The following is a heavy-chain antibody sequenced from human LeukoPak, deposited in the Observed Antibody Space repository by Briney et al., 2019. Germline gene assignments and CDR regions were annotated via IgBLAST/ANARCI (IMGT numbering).Heavy chain of an antibody. CDR3: ARGATVSYYFDY. D-gene: IGHD4-17*01. Sequence: PSETLSLTCTVSGGSISSYYWSWIRQPPGKGLEWIGYIYYSGGTNYNPSLKSRVTISVDTSKNQFSLKLSSVTAADTAVYYCARGATVSYYFDYWGQGTLVTVSS. J-gene: IGHJ4*02. V-gene: IGHV4-59*01. CDR1: GGSISSYY. CDR2: IYYSGGT.